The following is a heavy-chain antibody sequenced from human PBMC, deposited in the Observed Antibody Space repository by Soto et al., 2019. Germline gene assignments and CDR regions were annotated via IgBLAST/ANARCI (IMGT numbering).Heavy chain of an antibody. J-gene: IGHJ3*02. CDR2: IYPGDSDT. V-gene: IGHV5-51*01. D-gene: IGHD3-22*01. CDR3: ARDRGAFSYYYDSSGYLPGAFDI. CDR1: GYSFTSYW. Sequence: GESLKISCKGSGYSFTSYWIGWVRQMPGKGLEWMGIIYPGDSDTRYSPSFQGQVTISADKSISTAYLQMNSLRAEDTAVYYCARDRGAFSYYYDSSGYLPGAFDIWGQGTMVTVSS.